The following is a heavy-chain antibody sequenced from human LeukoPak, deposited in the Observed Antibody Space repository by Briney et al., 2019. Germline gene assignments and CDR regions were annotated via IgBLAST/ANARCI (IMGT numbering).Heavy chain of an antibody. J-gene: IGHJ4*02. D-gene: IGHD6-19*01. Sequence: GESLKISCKGSGYSFTNYWIGWVRQMPGKGLEWMGIIYPGDSDTRYSPSFQGQVTTSADKSITTAYLQWSSLKASDTAMYYCARRIYSSGFSYFDYWGQGTLVTVSS. CDR2: IYPGDSDT. V-gene: IGHV5-51*01. CDR1: GYSFTNYW. CDR3: ARRIYSSGFSYFDY.